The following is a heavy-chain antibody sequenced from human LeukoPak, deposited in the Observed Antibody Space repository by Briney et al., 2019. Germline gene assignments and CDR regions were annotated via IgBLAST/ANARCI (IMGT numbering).Heavy chain of an antibody. CDR2: VVVGSGNT. Sequence: SVKVSCKASGFTFTSSAVQWVRQARGQRLEWIGWVVVGSGNTNYAQKFQERVTITRDMSTSTAYMELSSLRSEDTAVYYCAATLRRYYYDSSGYVDYWGQGTLITVSS. J-gene: IGHJ4*02. V-gene: IGHV1-58*01. CDR1: GFTFTSSA. CDR3: AATLRRYYYDSSGYVDY. D-gene: IGHD3-22*01.